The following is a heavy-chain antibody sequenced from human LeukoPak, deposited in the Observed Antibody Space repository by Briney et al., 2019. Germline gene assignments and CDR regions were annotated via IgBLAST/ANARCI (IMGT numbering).Heavy chain of an antibody. J-gene: IGHJ4*02. Sequence: GGSXXLSCAASGFTFDDYAMHWVRHAPGRGLEWVSGISWNSGNIGYADSVKGRFTISRDNAKNSLYLQMNSLRTEDTAIYYCATVKRLEYYFDYWGQGTLVTVSS. CDR3: ATVKRLEYYFDY. CDR2: ISWNSGNI. CDR1: GFTFDDYA. V-gene: IGHV3-9*01. D-gene: IGHD1-1*01.